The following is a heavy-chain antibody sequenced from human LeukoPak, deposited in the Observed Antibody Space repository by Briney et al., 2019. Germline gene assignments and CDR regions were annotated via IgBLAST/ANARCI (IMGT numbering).Heavy chain of an antibody. CDR1: GFTFSSYA. V-gene: IGHV3-23*01. Sequence: GGSLRLSCAASGFTFSSYAMSWIRQAPGKGLGWVSAISGSGGSTYYADSVKGRFTISRDNSKNTLYLQMNSLRAEDTAVYYCAKGITMVRGVRHDYMDVWGKGTTVTVSS. CDR3: AKGITMVRGVRHDYMDV. D-gene: IGHD3-10*01. CDR2: ISGSGGST. J-gene: IGHJ6*03.